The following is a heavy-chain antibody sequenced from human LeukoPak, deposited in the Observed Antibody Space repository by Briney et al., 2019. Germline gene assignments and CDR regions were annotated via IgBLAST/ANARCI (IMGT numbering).Heavy chain of an antibody. CDR2: IYYSGST. J-gene: IGHJ4*02. CDR1: GGSISSYY. V-gene: IGHV4-59*08. CDR3: ARHEKGIAEAGTPYTPFDY. D-gene: IGHD6-19*01. Sequence: SETLSLTCTVSGGSISSYYWSWIRQPPGKGLEWIRYIYYSGSTNYNPSLKSRVTISVDTSKNQFSLKLSSVTAADTAVYYCARHEKGIAEAGTPYTPFDYWGQGTLVTVSS.